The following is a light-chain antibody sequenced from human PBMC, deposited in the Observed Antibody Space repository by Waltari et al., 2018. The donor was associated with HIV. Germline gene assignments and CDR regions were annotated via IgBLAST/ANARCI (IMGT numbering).Light chain of an antibody. CDR1: SSDVGGYNY. V-gene: IGLV2-14*01. Sequence: QSALTQPASVSGSPGQSITISCTGTSSDVGGYNYVSWYQQYAGKAPKLMIYDVSNRPSGVSNRFSGSKSGNPASLPISGLQAEDEADYYCSSYTSSSTLVFGGGTKLTVL. CDR3: SSYTSSSTLV. J-gene: IGLJ2*01. CDR2: DVS.